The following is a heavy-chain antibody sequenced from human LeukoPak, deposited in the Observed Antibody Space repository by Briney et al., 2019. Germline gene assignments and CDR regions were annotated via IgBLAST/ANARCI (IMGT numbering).Heavy chain of an antibody. J-gene: IGHJ4*02. CDR1: GFTFSSYS. CDR3: ASQYTSSRIFDD. Sequence: GGSLRLSCAASGFTFSSYSMNWVRQAPGKGLEWVSSISSSSTYIYYADSVKGRFTVSRDNAKNSLYLQMNSQRAEDTAVYFCASQYTSSRIFDDWGQGTLVTVSS. CDR2: ISSSSTYI. V-gene: IGHV3-21*01. D-gene: IGHD6-13*01.